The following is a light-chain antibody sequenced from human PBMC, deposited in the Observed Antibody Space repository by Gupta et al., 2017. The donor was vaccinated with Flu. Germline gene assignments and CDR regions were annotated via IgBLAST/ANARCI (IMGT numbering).Light chain of an antibody. CDR2: YDD. Sequence: QSTLTQPPSVSAAPGQRATISCSGSTSNMGINAVSWYQQFPGKPPTLLIYYDDLLSSGVSDRFSGSKSGVSASLVIRGLKSEDEGYYYCAAWDDSLNVWAFGGGTKLTVL. J-gene: IGLJ3*02. V-gene: IGLV1-36*01. CDR3: AAWDDSLNVWA. CDR1: TSNMGINA.